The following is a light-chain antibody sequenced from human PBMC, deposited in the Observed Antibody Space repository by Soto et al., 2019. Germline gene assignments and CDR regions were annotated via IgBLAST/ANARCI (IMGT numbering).Light chain of an antibody. Sequence: EIVLTQSPGTLSLSPGERASLSCRASQSVSSSYLAWYQQKPGQAPRLLIYDASSRATGIPDRFSGSGSGTDFTLTISGLAPEDFAVYYCQQDGSSPRTFGQGTKVEIK. CDR3: QQDGSSPRT. CDR1: QSVSSSY. J-gene: IGKJ1*01. CDR2: DAS. V-gene: IGKV3-20*01.